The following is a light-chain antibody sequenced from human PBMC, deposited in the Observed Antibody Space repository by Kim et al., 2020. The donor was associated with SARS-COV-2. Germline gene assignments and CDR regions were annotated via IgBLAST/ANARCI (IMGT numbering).Light chain of an antibody. CDR2: DAS. Sequence: GDRVTITCRTSQSINIWLAWYQQKPGKAPNLLIYDASILESGVPSRFSGSGSGTQFTLPISSLQPDDFATYYCQGYKSDSWTFGQGTKVDIK. V-gene: IGKV1-5*01. CDR3: QGYKSDSWT. J-gene: IGKJ1*01. CDR1: QSINIW.